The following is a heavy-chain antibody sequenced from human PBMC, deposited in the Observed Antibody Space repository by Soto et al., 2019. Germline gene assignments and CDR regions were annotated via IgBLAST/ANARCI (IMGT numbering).Heavy chain of an antibody. CDR1: GGTFNSYL. CDR3: ARGLDQPPVGLYFDT. V-gene: IGHV1-69*06. Sequence: QVQLVQSGAEVKNPGSSVKVSCKTSGGTFNSYLIDWVRQAPGQGLEWMGGIIPAFGTAKYAQKFQGRVTITAEKSTTTADMELRTLTSEDTAVYYCARGLDQPPVGLYFDTWGQGTLVTVSS. CDR2: IIPAFGTA. D-gene: IGHD2-2*01. J-gene: IGHJ4*02.